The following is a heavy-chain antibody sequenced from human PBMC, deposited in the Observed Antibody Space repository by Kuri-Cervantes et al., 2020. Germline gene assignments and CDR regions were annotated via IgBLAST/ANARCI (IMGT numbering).Heavy chain of an antibody. CDR1: GGSISSSNW. J-gene: IGHJ6*03. CDR2: IFYSGST. Sequence: SETLSLTCAVSGGSISSSNWWSWVRQPPGKGLEWIGYIFYSGSTYYNPSLKSRVTISLDTSKNQSSLKLSSVTAADTAVYYCARTGYCSSTSCYVRAYYYYYMDVWGKGTTVTVSS. V-gene: IGHV4-4*02. CDR3: ARTGYCSSTSCYVRAYYYYYMDV. D-gene: IGHD2-2*01.